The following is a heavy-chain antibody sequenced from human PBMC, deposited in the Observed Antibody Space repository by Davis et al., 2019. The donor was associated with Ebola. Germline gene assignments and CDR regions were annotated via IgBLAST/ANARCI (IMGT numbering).Heavy chain of an antibody. CDR3: ASLGSSLDK. CDR2: ISSSGSTI. Sequence: GESLKISCAASGFIVSDKYMSWVRQAPGKGLEWVSYISSSGSTIYYADSVKGRFTISRDNAKNSLYLQMNSLRAEDTAVYYCASLGSSLDKWGQGTLVTVSS. V-gene: IGHV3-11*01. D-gene: IGHD6-13*01. J-gene: IGHJ4*02. CDR1: GFIVSDKY.